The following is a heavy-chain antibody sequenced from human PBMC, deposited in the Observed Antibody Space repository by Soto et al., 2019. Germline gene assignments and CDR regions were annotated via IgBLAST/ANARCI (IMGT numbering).Heavy chain of an antibody. Sequence: GGSLRLSCAASGFTFSSYAMSWVRQAPGKGLEWVSAISGSGGSTYYADSVKGRFTISRDNSKNTLYLQMNSLRAEGTAVYYCARTNKSGGSWLMTPYYYGMDVWGQGTTVTVSS. D-gene: IGHD2-15*01. CDR1: GFTFSSYA. J-gene: IGHJ6*02. CDR3: ARTNKSGGSWLMTPYYYGMDV. CDR2: ISGSGGST. V-gene: IGHV3-23*01.